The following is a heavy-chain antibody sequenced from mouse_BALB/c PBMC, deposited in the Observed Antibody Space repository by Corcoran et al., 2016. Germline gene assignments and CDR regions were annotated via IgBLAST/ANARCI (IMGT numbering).Heavy chain of an antibody. CDR2: ISYDGSN. D-gene: IGHD4-1*01. V-gene: IGHV3-6*02. J-gene: IGHJ3*01. CDR1: GYSITSGYY. Sequence: DVQLQESGPGLVKHSQSLYLTSSVTGYSITSGYYWNWIRQFPGNQLDVMGYISYDGSNNYNPSLKNRISITRDTSKNQFFLKLNSVTTEDTATYYCASLTGFAYWGQGTLVTVSA. CDR3: ASLTGFAY.